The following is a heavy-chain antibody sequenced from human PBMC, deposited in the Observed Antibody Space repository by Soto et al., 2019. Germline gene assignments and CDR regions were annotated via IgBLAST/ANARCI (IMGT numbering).Heavy chain of an antibody. D-gene: IGHD6-13*01. CDR1: GFTFSSYG. J-gene: IGHJ5*02. CDR3: AKDIAAAGINWFDP. Sequence: GSLRLAGSASGFTFSSYGMHWVRQAAGKGLEWVAVISYDGSNKYYADSVKGRFTISRDNSKNTLYLQMNSLRAEDTAVYYCAKDIAAAGINWFDPWGQGTLVTVSS. V-gene: IGHV3-30*18. CDR2: ISYDGSNK.